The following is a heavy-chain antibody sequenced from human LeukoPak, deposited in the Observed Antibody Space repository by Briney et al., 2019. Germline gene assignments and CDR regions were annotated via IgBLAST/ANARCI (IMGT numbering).Heavy chain of an antibody. CDR1: GGSISSSSYY. D-gene: IGHD3-10*01. CDR3: ARGMVRGVIHPNAFDI. V-gene: IGHV4-39*01. CDR2: IYYSGST. Sequence: SETLSLTCTVSGGSISSSSYYWGWIRQPPGKGLEWIGSIYYSGSTYYNPSPKSRVTISVDTSKNQFSLKLSSVTAADTAVYYCARGMVRGVIHPNAFDIWGQGTMVTVSS. J-gene: IGHJ3*02.